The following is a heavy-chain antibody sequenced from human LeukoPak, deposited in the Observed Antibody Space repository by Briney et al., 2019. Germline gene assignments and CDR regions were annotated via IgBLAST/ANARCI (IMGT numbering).Heavy chain of an antibody. CDR3: ARGGGWLQLSYYYMDV. CDR2: ISYDGSNK. J-gene: IGHJ6*03. Sequence: AGGSLRLSCAASGFTFSSYAMHWVRQAPGKGLEWVAVISYDGSNKYYADSVKGRFTISRDNSKNTLYLQMNSLGAEDTAVYYCARGGGWLQLSYYYMDVWGKGTTVTVSS. V-gene: IGHV3-30-3*01. CDR1: GFTFSSYA. D-gene: IGHD5-24*01.